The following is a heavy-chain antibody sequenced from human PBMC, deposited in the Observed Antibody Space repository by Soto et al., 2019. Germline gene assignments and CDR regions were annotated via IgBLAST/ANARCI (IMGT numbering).Heavy chain of an antibody. V-gene: IGHV4-34*01. CDR3: ARGSIPFGAFDI. D-gene: IGHD3-16*01. CDR2: INHSGST. CDR1: GGSFSGYY. J-gene: IGHJ3*02. Sequence: SETLSLTCAVYGGSFSGYYWSWIRQPPGKGLEWIGEINHSGSTNYNPSLKSRVTISVDTSKNQFSLKLSSVTAADTAVYYCARGSIPFGAFDIWGQGTMVTVSS.